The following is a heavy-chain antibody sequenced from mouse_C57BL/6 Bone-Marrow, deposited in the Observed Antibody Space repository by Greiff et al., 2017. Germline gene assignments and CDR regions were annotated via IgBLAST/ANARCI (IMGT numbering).Heavy chain of an antibody. CDR2: IYPRSGNT. CDR3: ARWDYYGSSYGCAY. J-gene: IGHJ3*01. Sequence: QVQLKQSGAELARPGASVKLSCKASGYTFTSYGISWVKQRTGQGLEWIGEIYPRSGNTYYNEKFKGKATLTADKSSSTAYMELRSLTSEDSAVYFCARWDYYGSSYGCAYWGQGTLVTVSA. V-gene: IGHV1-81*01. CDR1: GYTFTSYG. D-gene: IGHD1-1*01.